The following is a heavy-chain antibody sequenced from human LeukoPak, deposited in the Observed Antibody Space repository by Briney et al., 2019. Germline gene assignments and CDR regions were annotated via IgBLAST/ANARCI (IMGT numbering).Heavy chain of an antibody. D-gene: IGHD3-3*01. V-gene: IGHV4-30-2*01. CDR3: ARASGYSSSPFDY. CDR2: IYHSGST. Sequence: SQTLSLTCAVSGGSISSGGYSWSWIRQPPGKGLEWIGYIYHSGSTYYNPSLKSRVTISVDRSKNQFSLKLSSVTAADTAVYYCARASGYSSSPFDYWGQGTLATVSS. J-gene: IGHJ4*02. CDR1: GGSISSGGYS.